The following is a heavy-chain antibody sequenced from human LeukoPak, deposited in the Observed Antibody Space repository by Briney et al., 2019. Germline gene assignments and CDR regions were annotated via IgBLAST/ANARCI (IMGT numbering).Heavy chain of an antibody. CDR2: IKSKTEGGTT. CDR1: GFTFSNAW. CDR3: TTDLLDSSGYNHDRGAFDI. V-gene: IGHV3-15*01. D-gene: IGHD3-22*01. Sequence: GGTLRLSCAASGFTFSNAWMSWVRQAPGKGLEWVDRIKSKTEGGTTDYAAPVKGRFTISRDDSKNTLYLQMNSLKTEDTAVYYCTTDLLDSSGYNHDRGAFDIWGQGTMVTVSS. J-gene: IGHJ3*02.